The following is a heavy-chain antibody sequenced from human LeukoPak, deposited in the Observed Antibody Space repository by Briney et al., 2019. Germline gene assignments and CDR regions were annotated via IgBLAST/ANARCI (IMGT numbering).Heavy chain of an antibody. D-gene: IGHD5-18*01. CDR3: ARGRVQLWLKYYFDY. CDR1: GGSISSSSYY. Sequence: SETLSLTCTVSGGSISSSSYYWGWIRQPPGKGLEWIGSIYYSGSTYYNPSLRSRVTISVDTSKNQFSLKLSSVTAADTAVYYCARGRVQLWLKYYFDYWGQGTLVTVSS. CDR2: IYYSGST. J-gene: IGHJ4*02. V-gene: IGHV4-39*01.